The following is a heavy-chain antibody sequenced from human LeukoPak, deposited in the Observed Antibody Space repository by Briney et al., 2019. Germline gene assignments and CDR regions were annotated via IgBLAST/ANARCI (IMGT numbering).Heavy chain of an antibody. Sequence: GGSLRLSCAASGFTFSSYSMNWVRQAPGKGLEWVSAISGSGGSTYYADSVKGRFTISRDNSKNTLYLQMNSLRAEDTAVYYCAKDGGVGYCSSTSCYTIDYWGQGTLVTVSS. CDR1: GFTFSSYS. J-gene: IGHJ4*02. CDR2: ISGSGGST. V-gene: IGHV3-23*01. D-gene: IGHD2-2*02. CDR3: AKDGGVGYCSSTSCYTIDY.